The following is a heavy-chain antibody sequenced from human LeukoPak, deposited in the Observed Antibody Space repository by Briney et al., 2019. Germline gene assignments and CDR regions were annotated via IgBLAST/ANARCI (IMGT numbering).Heavy chain of an antibody. D-gene: IGHD5-18*01. Sequence: GESLRISCKGSGYSFTSYWISWVRQMPGKGLGWMGRIDPSDSYTNYSPSFQGHVTISADKSISTAYLQWSSLKASDTAMYYCARQVLRGYSYGDDLDYWGQGTLVTVSS. CDR2: IDPSDSYT. J-gene: IGHJ4*02. V-gene: IGHV5-10-1*01. CDR3: ARQVLRGYSYGDDLDY. CDR1: GYSFTSYW.